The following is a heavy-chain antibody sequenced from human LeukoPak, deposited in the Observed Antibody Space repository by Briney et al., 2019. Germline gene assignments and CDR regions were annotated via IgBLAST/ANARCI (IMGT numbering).Heavy chain of an antibody. J-gene: IGHJ5*01. V-gene: IGHV4-39*01. CDR2: INYSGST. D-gene: IGHD1-26*01. CDR1: GGSISSSSYY. Sequence: PSETLCLTCIVSGGSISSSSYYWGWTRQPPGKGLAWLGSINYSGSTYYNLPLKSRVAISVDPTKNQFSFKLISVAAADTAVYCCASHRWGGSYSHFDSWGQGTLVTVSS. CDR3: ASHRWGGSYSHFDS.